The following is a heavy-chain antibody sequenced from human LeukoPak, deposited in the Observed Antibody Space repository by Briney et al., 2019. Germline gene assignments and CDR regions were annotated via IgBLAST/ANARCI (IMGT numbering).Heavy chain of an antibody. CDR1: GDYFTSYY. V-gene: IGHV1-2*02. J-gene: IGHJ4*02. Sequence: ASVKVTCKTSGDYFTSYYMHWVRQATGQGLEWLGWINPNSGGTNNAQKFQGRLIMITDTTISTAYMVLRRLRNDDAAVYYCATARWDKRDRQRGVFGYWGQGAMVTVAS. D-gene: IGHD1-26*01. CDR3: ATARWDKRDRQRGVFGY. CDR2: INPNSGGT.